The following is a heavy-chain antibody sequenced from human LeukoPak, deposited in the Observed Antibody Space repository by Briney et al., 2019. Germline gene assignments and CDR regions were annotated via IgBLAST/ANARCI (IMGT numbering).Heavy chain of an antibody. D-gene: IGHD5-24*01. V-gene: IGHV1-69*01. CDR2: IIPIFGTA. CDR3: ARERRDGWLQFRALCYFDY. J-gene: IGHJ4*02. CDR1: GGTFISYA. Sequence: GSSVKVSCKASGGTFISYAISWVRQAPGQGLEWMGGIIPIFGTANYAQKFQGRVTITADESTSTAYMELSSLRSEDTAVYYCARERRDGWLQFRALCYFDYWGQGTLVTVSS.